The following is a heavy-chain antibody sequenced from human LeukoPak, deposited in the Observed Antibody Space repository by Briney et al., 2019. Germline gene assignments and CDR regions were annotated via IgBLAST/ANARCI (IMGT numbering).Heavy chain of an antibody. CDR1: GFTFSSYA. D-gene: IGHD2-15*01. J-gene: IGHJ4*02. CDR3: VGYCSGGSCSN. CDR2: ISYDGSNK. V-gene: IGHV3-30*04. Sequence: GRSLRLSCAASGFTFSSYAMHWVRQAPGKGLEWVAVISYDGSNKYYADSLKGRFTISRDNSKNTLYLQMNRLRAEDTAVYFCVGYCSGGSCSNWGQGTLVTVSS.